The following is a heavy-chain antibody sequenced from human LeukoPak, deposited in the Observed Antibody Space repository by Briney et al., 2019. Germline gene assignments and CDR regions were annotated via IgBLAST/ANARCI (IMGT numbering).Heavy chain of an antibody. V-gene: IGHV1-46*04. D-gene: IGHD5-18*01. CDR2: INPSAGST. J-gene: IGHJ4*02. CDR1: GYTFTRYH. Sequence: ASVKLSCKASGYTFTRYHMHWVRQAPGQGLEWMGIINPSAGSTSYAPKLQGRVTLTRDTSTSTVYMELSSLGYEDTAIYYCARAPDNYGIDDYWGQGTLLTVSS. CDR3: ARAPDNYGIDDY.